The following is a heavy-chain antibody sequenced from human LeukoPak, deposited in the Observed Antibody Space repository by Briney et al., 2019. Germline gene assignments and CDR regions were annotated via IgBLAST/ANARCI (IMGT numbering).Heavy chain of an antibody. CDR1: GFTFSSYS. CDR3: ARAYSSGWYSY. CDR2: ISSSSSYI. Sequence: GGSLRLSCAASGFTFSSYSMNWVRQAPGKGLEWVSSISSSSSYIYYADSVKGRFTISRDNANNSLYLQMNSLRAEHTAVYYCARAYSSGWYSYCGQGTLVTVSS. V-gene: IGHV3-21*01. D-gene: IGHD6-19*01. J-gene: IGHJ4*02.